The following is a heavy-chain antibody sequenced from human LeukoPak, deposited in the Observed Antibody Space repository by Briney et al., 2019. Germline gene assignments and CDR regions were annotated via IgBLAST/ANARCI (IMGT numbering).Heavy chain of an antibody. D-gene: IGHD1-26*01. J-gene: IGHJ4*02. CDR2: VYSDDTT. CDR3: ARGGGYYAIDY. Sequence: PGGSLRLSCAASGFTVNSNYMNWVRQAPGKGLEWVSVVYSDDTTYYAGSVKGRFTISRDNSKNTLYLQMNNLRAEDTAVYYCARGGGYYAIDYWGQGTLVTVSS. CDR1: GFTVNSNY. V-gene: IGHV3-53*01.